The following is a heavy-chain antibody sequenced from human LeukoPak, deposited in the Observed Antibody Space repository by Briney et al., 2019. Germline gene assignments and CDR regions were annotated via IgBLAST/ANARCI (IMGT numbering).Heavy chain of an antibody. V-gene: IGHV3-30*04. J-gene: IGHJ6*02. CDR3: ARQAEDGSSWYDGYYYYYGMDV. CDR2: ISYDGSNK. CDR1: GFAFSSYA. D-gene: IGHD6-13*01. Sequence: GGSLRLSCAASGFAFSSYAMHWVRQAPGKGLEWVAVISYDGSNKYYADSVKGRFTISRDNSKNTLYLQMNSLRAEDTAVYYCARQAEDGSSWYDGYYYYYGMDVWGQGTTVTVSS.